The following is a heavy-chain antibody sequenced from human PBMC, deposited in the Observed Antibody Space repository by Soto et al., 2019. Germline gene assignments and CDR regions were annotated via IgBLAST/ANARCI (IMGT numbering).Heavy chain of an antibody. D-gene: IGHD4-17*01. CDR3: ARDGDYDYYYYYIDV. J-gene: IGHJ6*03. V-gene: IGHV3-48*01. Sequence: GGSLRLSCAASGFTFSSYSMNWVRQAPGKGLEWVSYISSSSSTIYYADSVKGRFTISRDNAKNSLYLQMNSLRAEDTAVYYCARDGDYDYYYYYIDVWGKGTTVTVSS. CDR1: GFTFSSYS. CDR2: ISSSSSTI.